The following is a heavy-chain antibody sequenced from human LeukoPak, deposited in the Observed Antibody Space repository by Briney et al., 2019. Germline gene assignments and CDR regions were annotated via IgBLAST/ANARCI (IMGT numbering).Heavy chain of an antibody. J-gene: IGHJ4*02. V-gene: IGHV3-7*03. Sequence: GGSLRLSCAASGFTFSSYAMSWVRQAPGEGLEWVANIKEDGSKKNYVDSVKGRFTISRDNAKNSLYLQMNSLRAEDTAVYHCATPLDYYDSSGYHQGGDWGQGTLVTVSS. CDR1: GFTFSSYA. CDR2: IKEDGSKK. D-gene: IGHD3-22*01. CDR3: ATPLDYYDSSGYHQGGD.